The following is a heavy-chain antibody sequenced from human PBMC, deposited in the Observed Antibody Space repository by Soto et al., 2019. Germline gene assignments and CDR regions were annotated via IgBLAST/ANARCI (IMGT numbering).Heavy chain of an antibody. J-gene: IGHJ4*02. D-gene: IGHD2-15*01. CDR1: GGTFSSYA. V-gene: IGHV1-69*13. CDR2: IIPIFGTA. CDR3: ASPPGYCSGGSCFTLFDY. Sequence: SVKVSCKASGGTFSSYAISWVRQAPGQGLEWMGGIIPIFGTANYAQKFQGRVTITADESTSTAYMELSSLRSEDTAVYYCASPPGYCSGGSCFTLFDYWGQGTLVTVSS.